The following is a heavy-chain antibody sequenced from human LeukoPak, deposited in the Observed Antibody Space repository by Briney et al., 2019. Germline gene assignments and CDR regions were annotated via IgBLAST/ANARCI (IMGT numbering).Heavy chain of an antibody. CDR3: ARVRDFWSGYSTGFDP. J-gene: IGHJ5*02. CDR2: IYYSGST. D-gene: IGHD3-3*01. V-gene: IGHV4-61*05. CDR1: GGSISSSSYY. Sequence: SETLSLTCTVSGGSISSSSYYWGWIRQPPGKGLEWIGYIYYSGSTNYNPSLKSRVTISVDTSKNQFSLKLSSVTAADTAVYYCARVRDFWSGYSTGFDPWGQGTLVTVSS.